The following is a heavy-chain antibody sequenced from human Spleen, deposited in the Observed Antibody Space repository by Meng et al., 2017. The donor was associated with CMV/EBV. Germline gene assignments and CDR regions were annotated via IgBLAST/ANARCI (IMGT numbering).Heavy chain of an antibody. V-gene: IGHV4-34*01. CDR3: ARGRKVDS. J-gene: IGHJ4*02. CDR2: IDYSGRT. Sequence: LSLTCAVYGGSFNGYYWSWIRQPPGKGLEWIGEIDYSGRTNYDPSLKSRVTILVDTSKNQFSLKLHSVTAADTTVYYCARGRKVDSWGQGTLVTVSS. CDR1: GGSFNGYY.